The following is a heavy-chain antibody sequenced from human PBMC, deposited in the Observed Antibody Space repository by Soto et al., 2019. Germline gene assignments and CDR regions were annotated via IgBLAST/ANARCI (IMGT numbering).Heavy chain of an antibody. CDR1: GGSFSGYY. Sequence: SETLSLTCAVYGGSFSGYYWSWIRQPPGKGLEWIGEINHSGSTNYNPSLKSRVTISVDTSKNQFSLKLSSVTAADTAVYYCARGTLRIAAADLYYFDYWGQGTLVTVSS. CDR3: ARGTLRIAAADLYYFDY. J-gene: IGHJ4*02. D-gene: IGHD6-13*01. V-gene: IGHV4-34*01. CDR2: INHSGST.